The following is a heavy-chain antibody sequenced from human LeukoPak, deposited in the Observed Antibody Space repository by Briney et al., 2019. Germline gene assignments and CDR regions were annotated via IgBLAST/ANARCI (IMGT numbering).Heavy chain of an antibody. Sequence: PSETLSLTCTVSGGSISSYYWSWIRQAPGKGLEWIGYIYYSGSTNYNPSLKSRVTISVDTSKNQFSLKLRSVTAADTAVYYCARDKGDYGDYYWFDPWGQGTLVTVSS. V-gene: IGHV4-59*01. CDR3: ARDKGDYGDYYWFDP. CDR2: IYYSGST. CDR1: GGSISSYY. D-gene: IGHD4-17*01. J-gene: IGHJ5*02.